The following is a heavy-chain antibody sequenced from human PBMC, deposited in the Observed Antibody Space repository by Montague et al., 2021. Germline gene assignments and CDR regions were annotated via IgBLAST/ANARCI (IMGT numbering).Heavy chain of an antibody. CDR2: IYDSGST. Sequence: TLSLTCSVSGGSISSGGFYWSWIRQHPGKGPEWIGSIYDSGSTNYNPSLKIRLTLSRDTSKNQVSLRPTSVTAAETAVYYCARSGGYCSGGRCDTFDYWGQGTLVTVSS. D-gene: IGHD2-15*01. V-gene: IGHV4-31*03. CDR3: ARSGGYCSGGRCDTFDY. CDR1: GGSISSGGFY. J-gene: IGHJ4*02.